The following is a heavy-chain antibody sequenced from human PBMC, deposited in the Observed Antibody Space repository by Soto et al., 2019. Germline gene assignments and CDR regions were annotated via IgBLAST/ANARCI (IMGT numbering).Heavy chain of an antibody. CDR2: ISGSGRTT. V-gene: IGHV3-23*01. CDR1: GFTFNSYA. J-gene: IGHJ5*02. D-gene: IGHD5-12*01. Sequence: GSLRLSCAVPGFTFNSYAMNWVRQAPGKGLEWVSSISGSGRTTYYADAVKGRFTISRDNSKNTLFLQMNSLRSEDTAVYYCAKGVTTIVATGSWFDHWGQGTLVTVSS. CDR3: AKGVTTIVATGSWFDH.